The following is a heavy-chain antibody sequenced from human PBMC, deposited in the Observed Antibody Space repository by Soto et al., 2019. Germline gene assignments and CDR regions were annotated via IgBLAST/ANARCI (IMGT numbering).Heavy chain of an antibody. Sequence: QVQLVQSGAEVKKPGSSVKVSCKASGGTFSSYAISWVRQAPGQGLEWMGGIIPIFGTANYAQKFQGRVTITADESTSTAYMELSSLRSEDTAVYYCARVPDPGYNWNSDYYYYGMDVWGQGTTVTVSS. CDR1: GGTFSSYA. CDR3: ARVPDPGYNWNSDYYYYGMDV. CDR2: IIPIFGTA. D-gene: IGHD1-7*01. V-gene: IGHV1-69*01. J-gene: IGHJ6*02.